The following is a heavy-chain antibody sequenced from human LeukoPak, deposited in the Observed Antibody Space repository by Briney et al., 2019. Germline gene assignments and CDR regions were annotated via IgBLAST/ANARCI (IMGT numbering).Heavy chain of an antibody. CDR2: ISGDGATT. CDR3: ARDREGDYFDY. CDR1: GFPFSSYA. J-gene: IGHJ4*02. D-gene: IGHD3-16*01. Sequence: GGSLRLSCAASGFPFSSYAMTWVRQAPGKGLEWVSSISGDGATTYHADSVKGRFTISRDNDKNSLYLQMNSLRAEDTAVYYCARDREGDYFDYWGQGTLVTVSS. V-gene: IGHV3-21*01.